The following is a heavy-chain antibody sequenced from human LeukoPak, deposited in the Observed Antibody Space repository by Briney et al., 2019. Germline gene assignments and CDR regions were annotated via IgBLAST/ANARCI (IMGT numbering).Heavy chain of an antibody. J-gene: IGHJ4*02. V-gene: IGHV1-2*06. CDR3: ARESGSYGSGSYGRGDY. Sequence: ASVKASCKASGYTFTGYYMHWVRQAPGQGLEWMGRINPNSGGTNYAQKFQGRVTMTRDTSISTAYMELSRLRSDDTAVYYCARESGSYGSGSYGRGDYWGQGTLVTVSS. D-gene: IGHD3-10*01. CDR2: INPNSGGT. CDR1: GYTFTGYY.